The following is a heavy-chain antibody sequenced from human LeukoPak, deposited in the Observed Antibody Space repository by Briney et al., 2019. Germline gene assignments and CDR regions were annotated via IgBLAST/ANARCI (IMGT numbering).Heavy chain of an antibody. V-gene: IGHV3-23*01. CDR1: GFTFSAYA. CDR3: AKALQRQPRVYDS. CDR2: IGGTDGYT. D-gene: IGHD6-25*01. J-gene: IGHJ4*02. Sequence: QPGGSLRLSCAASGFTFSAYAMSWVRQGPGTGPECVSAIGGTDGYTYYTDSVQGRFTISRDNSKNTLYLQMNSLRAEDTAIYYCAKALQRQPRVYDSWGQGTLVTVSS.